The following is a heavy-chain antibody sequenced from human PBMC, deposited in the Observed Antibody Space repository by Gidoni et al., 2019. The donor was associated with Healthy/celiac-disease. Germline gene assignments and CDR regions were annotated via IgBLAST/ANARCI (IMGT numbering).Heavy chain of an antibody. J-gene: IGHJ6*02. CDR2: LWYDGSNK. CDR1: GFTFSSYG. V-gene: IGHV3-33*01. Sequence: AQPVESGGGVVQPGRSLRLSRAGLGFTFSSYGMHWVRQAPGKGLGWVAVLWYDGSNKNYADSVKGRFTISRDNSKNTLYLQMNSLSAEDTAVYYCARDQVVVAATYYYYGMDVWGQGTTVTVSS. CDR3: ARDQVVVAATYYYYGMDV. D-gene: IGHD2-15*01.